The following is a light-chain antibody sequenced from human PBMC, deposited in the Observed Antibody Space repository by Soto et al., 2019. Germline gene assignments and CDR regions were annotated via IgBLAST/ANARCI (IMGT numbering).Light chain of an antibody. CDR3: MQATDFPRP. CDR1: QSLLHGNGNTY. CDR2: KIF. J-gene: IGKJ1*01. Sequence: DVVMTQTPLSSPVTLGQPASISCRSSQSLLHGNGNTYLSWLQQRPGQPPRLLIYKIFNRLSGVPDRFSVIGAGTDCTLKISRVEAEDDGVYYCMQATDFPRPFGQGTKVEIK. V-gene: IGKV2-24*01.